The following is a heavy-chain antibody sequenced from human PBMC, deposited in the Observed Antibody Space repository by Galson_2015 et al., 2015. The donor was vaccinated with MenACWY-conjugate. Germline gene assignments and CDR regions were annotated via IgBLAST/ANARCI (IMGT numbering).Heavy chain of an antibody. Sequence: SLRLSCAASGFTFSSYAMSWFRQAPGKGLEWVSGISNSGGSTYYADSVRGRFSVSRDNSKNTLYLQMNSLRDEDTAGFYCAKGAFQYGSENHVSYWGQGTLVTVSS. CDR3: AKGAFQYGSENHVSY. V-gene: IGHV3-23*01. D-gene: IGHD3-10*01. CDR2: ISNSGGST. CDR1: GFTFSSYA. J-gene: IGHJ4*02.